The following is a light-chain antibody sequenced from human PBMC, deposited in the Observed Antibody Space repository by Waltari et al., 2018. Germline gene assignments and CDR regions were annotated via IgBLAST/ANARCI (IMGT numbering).Light chain of an antibody. J-gene: IGKJ4*01. V-gene: IGKV1-39*01. CDR1: QNINRH. Sequence: DIQMTQSPSYLSAPVGDRVTITCRASQNINRHLNWYQQKPGRAPKLLIYTTSNLESGVPSRFSGSGSGTDFTLSITSLQPEDFATYYCQQSYSSLALTFGGGTKVEIK. CDR2: TTS. CDR3: QQSYSSLALT.